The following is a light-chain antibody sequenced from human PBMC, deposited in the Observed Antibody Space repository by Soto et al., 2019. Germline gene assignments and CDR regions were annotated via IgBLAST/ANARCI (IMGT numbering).Light chain of an antibody. CDR2: GAT. Sequence: EIVLTQSPGTLSLSPGERATLSCRASQSVNGNYLAWYQQKPGQAPRLLIHGATSRAYGIPDRFSGSGSGTDFTLTISRLEPEDFAVYYCQQYASFQTFGQGTKVEIK. CDR3: QQYASFQT. V-gene: IGKV3-20*01. J-gene: IGKJ1*01. CDR1: QSVNGNY.